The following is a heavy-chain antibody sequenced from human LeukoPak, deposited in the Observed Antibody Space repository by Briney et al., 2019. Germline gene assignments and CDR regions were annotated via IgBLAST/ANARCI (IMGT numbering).Heavy chain of an antibody. CDR1: RFTFSIYS. D-gene: IGHD5-24*01. Sequence: GGSLRLSCAASRFTFSIYSMYWVRQAPGKGLEWVSYISSSSSTIYYAASVKGRFTISRANAKNSLYLQMNSLRAEDRAVYYCARALAGYNGYFDYWGQGTLVTVSS. CDR3: ARALAGYNGYFDY. V-gene: IGHV3-48*04. J-gene: IGHJ4*02. CDR2: ISSSSSTI.